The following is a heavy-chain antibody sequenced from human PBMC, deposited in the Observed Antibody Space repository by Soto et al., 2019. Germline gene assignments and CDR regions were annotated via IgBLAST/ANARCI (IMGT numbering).Heavy chain of an antibody. Sequence: PGGSLRLSCAASGFPINVTYLIWVRQAPGKGLEWLSVLYADGSTYYIDSVKGRFRISRDNAKNTLYLQMDNLRADDTAMYFCARTGVGDTPSTHWYFDLWGRGTSVTVSS. CDR2: LYADGST. CDR3: ARTGVGDTPSTHWYFDL. CDR1: GFPINVTY. J-gene: IGHJ2*01. V-gene: IGHV3-53*01. D-gene: IGHD2-2*01.